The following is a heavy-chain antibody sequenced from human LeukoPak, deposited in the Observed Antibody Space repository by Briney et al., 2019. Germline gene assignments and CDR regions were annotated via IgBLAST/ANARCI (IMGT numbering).Heavy chain of an antibody. Sequence: SETLSLTCTVSGGSISSYYWSWIRQPPGKGLEWLGYIYYSGSTNYNPSLKSRVTISVDTSKNQFSLKLSSVTAADTAVYYCARVMGGGSYLRRQAPLDYWGQGTLVTVSS. CDR1: GGSISSYY. D-gene: IGHD1-26*01. J-gene: IGHJ4*02. V-gene: IGHV4-59*01. CDR3: ARVMGGGSYLRRQAPLDY. CDR2: IYYSGST.